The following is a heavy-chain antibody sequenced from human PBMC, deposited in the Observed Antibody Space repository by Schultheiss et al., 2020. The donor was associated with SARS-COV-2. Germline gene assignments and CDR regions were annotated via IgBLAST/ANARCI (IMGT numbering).Heavy chain of an antibody. Sequence: GGSLRLSCAVSGFTFSGFGMHWVRQAPGKGLEWVSAIIGVGGNTYYSDSVKGRFTISRDNSRNTLYLQMNNLRAEDTAVYYCANGDEGAHYYYYGMDVWGQGTTVTVSS. D-gene: IGHD1-26*01. V-gene: IGHV3-23*01. CDR3: ANGDEGAHYYYYGMDV. J-gene: IGHJ6*02. CDR1: GFTFSGFG. CDR2: IIGVGGNT.